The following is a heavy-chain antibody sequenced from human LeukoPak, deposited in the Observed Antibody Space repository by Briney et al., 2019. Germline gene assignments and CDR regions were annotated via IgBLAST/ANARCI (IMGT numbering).Heavy chain of an antibody. CDR2: IYYGGST. D-gene: IGHD3-10*01. CDR3: ARDLYYYGSGSHSEAHGMDV. J-gene: IGHJ6*02. Sequence: SQTLSLTCTVSGGSISSSDYYWSWVRQPPGKGLEWIGYIYYGGSTYYNPSLKSRVTISVDTSKNQFSLKLSSVTAADTAVYYCARDLYYYGSGSHSEAHGMDVWGQGTTVTVSS. CDR1: GGSISSSDYY. V-gene: IGHV4-30-4*01.